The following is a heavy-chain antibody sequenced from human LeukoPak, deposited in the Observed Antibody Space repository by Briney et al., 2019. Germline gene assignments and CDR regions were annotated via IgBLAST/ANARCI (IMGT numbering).Heavy chain of an antibody. V-gene: IGHV4-4*02. CDR3: ARSEALIEDWLDP. CDR1: GGSISSSNW. D-gene: IGHD2/OR15-2a*01. Sequence: SGTLSLTCAVSGGSISSSNWWSWVRQPPGKGLEWIGEIYHSGSTNYNPSLKSRVTISVDKSKNQFSLKLSYVTAADTAVYYCARSEALIEDWLDPWGQGTLVTVSS. CDR2: IYHSGST. J-gene: IGHJ5*02.